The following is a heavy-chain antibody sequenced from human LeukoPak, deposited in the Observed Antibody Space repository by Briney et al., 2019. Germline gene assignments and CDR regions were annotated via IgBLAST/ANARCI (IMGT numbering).Heavy chain of an antibody. V-gene: IGHV3-7*01. J-gene: IGHJ6*02. D-gene: IGHD3-22*01. CDR3: ARLKHYHDSTGYYYYYGMDV. CDR1: EFTFSNYW. CDR2: IKQDGSEE. Sequence: GGSLRLSCAASEFTFSNYWMSWVRQAPGKGLEWVANIKQDGSEEYYVDSVKGRFTISRDNAKNSLYPQMNSLRAEDTAVYYCARLKHYHDSTGYYYYYGMDVWGQGTTVTVSS.